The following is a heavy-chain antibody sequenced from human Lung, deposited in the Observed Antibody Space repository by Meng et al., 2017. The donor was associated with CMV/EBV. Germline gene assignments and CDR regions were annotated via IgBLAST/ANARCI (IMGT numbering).Heavy chain of an antibody. V-gene: IGHV1-69*10. J-gene: IGHJ3*02. Sequence: SVKVSCXGSLGTFRRHAISWVRQAPGQGLEWLGGIITISSLPNFAQRFQARVTVTADKSTFTAYLELSRLRSKDTAMYFCATSTDFYDNSDSDFGAFAIWGQGTMVTVSS. D-gene: IGHD3-22*01. CDR2: IITISSLP. CDR3: ATSTDFYDNSDSDFGAFAI. CDR1: LGTFRRHA.